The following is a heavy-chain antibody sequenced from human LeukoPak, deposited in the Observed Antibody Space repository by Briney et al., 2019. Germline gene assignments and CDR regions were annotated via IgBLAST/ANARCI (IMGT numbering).Heavy chain of an antibody. CDR3: AKDLKAITMVRGVIGY. Sequence: PGGSLRLSCAASGFTFSSYGMHWVRQAPGKGLEWVAVISYDGSNKYYADSVKGRFTISRDNSKNTLYLQMNSLRAEDTAVYYCAKDLKAITMVRGVIGYWGQGTLVTVSS. CDR2: ISYDGSNK. CDR1: GFTFSSYG. J-gene: IGHJ4*02. D-gene: IGHD3-10*01. V-gene: IGHV3-30*18.